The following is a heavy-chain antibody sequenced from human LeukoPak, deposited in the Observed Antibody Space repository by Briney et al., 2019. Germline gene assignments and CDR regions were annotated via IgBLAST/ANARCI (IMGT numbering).Heavy chain of an antibody. D-gene: IGHD6-19*01. CDR3: AKMGLKQWPYNYFDY. V-gene: IGHV3-53*01. CDR2: IYSGGST. Sequence: PGGSLRLSCAASGFTVSSNHMSWVRQAPGKGLEWVSLIYSGGSTYYADSVKGRFTISRDNSKNTLYLQMNSLRAEDTAVYYCAKMGLKQWPYNYFDYWGQGTLVTVSS. J-gene: IGHJ4*02. CDR1: GFTVSSNH.